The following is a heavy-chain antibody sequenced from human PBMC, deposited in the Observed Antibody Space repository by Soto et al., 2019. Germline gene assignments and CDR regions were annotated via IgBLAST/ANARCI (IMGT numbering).Heavy chain of an antibody. CDR2: ILNDGGDQ. CDR3: ARDDDRPDNGLDM. CDR1: GFTFSNYG. D-gene: IGHD2-8*01. V-gene: IGHV3-30*19. J-gene: IGHJ3*02. Sequence: QVQLVESGGGVVQPGRSLRLSCAASGFTFSNYGMHWVRQAPGKGLEWLAVILNDGGDQNYGDSVKGRFTISRDNSKNTLDLQINSLRVDDTAGYYCARDDDRPDNGLDMWGQGTMVTVSS.